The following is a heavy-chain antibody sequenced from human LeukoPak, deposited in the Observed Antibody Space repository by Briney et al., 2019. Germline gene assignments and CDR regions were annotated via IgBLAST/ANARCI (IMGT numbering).Heavy chain of an antibody. Sequence: GESLKISCKGSGYSFTSYWIGWVRQMPGKGLEWMGIIYPGDSDTRYSPSFQGQVTISADKSISTAYLQWSSLKASDTAMYYCASSSWAGYYYYGMDVWGQGTTVTVSS. CDR3: ASSSWAGYYYYGMDV. CDR1: GYSFTSYW. CDR2: IYPGDSDT. D-gene: IGHD6-13*01. J-gene: IGHJ6*02. V-gene: IGHV5-51*01.